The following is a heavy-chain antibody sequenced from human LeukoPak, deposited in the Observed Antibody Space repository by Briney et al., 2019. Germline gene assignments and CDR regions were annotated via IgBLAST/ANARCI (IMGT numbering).Heavy chain of an antibody. V-gene: IGHV3-7*01. J-gene: IGHJ3*02. Sequence: GRSLRLSCAASAFPFGNYAMSWVRQAPGKGLEWVANIKQDGSEKYYVDSVKGRFTISRDNAKNSLYLQMNSLRAEDTAVYYCARGQWLSNDAFDIWGQGTMVTVSS. CDR1: AFPFGNYA. D-gene: IGHD6-19*01. CDR2: IKQDGSEK. CDR3: ARGQWLSNDAFDI.